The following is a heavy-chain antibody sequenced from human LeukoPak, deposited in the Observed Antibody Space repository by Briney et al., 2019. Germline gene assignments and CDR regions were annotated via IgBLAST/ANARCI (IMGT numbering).Heavy chain of an antibody. CDR3: YGDSDAFDI. V-gene: IGHV4-61*02. D-gene: IGHD4-17*01. CDR1: GGSISSGSYY. J-gene: IGHJ3*02. Sequence: PSQTLSLTCTVSGGSISSGSYYWSWIRQPAGKGLEWIGRIYTSGSTNYNPSLKSRVTISVDTSKNQFSLKLSSVTAADTAVYYCYGDSDAFDIWGQGTMVTVSS. CDR2: IYTSGST.